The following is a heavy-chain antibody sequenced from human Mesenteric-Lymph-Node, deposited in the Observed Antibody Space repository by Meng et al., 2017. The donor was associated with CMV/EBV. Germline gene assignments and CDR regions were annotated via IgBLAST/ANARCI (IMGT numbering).Heavy chain of an antibody. Sequence: VSGGSIRSGDSYWSWIRQHPGKDLAWIVYIYRSGTTSHTPSLKSRVAIVVDTSKSRFSLNLTSVTAADTALYYCARGSGGMKAFDSWGQGTLVTVSS. V-gene: IGHV4-31*02. J-gene: IGHJ4*02. CDR1: GGSIRSGDSY. CDR2: IYRSGTT. D-gene: IGHD3-10*01. CDR3: ARGSGGMKAFDS.